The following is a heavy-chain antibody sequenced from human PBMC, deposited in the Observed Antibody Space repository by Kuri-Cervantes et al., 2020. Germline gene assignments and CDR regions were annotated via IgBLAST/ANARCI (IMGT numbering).Heavy chain of an antibody. D-gene: IGHD5-12*01. CDR1: GYTFTGYY. CDR3: ARDRRRNSGYDPMDFDY. CDR2: INPNSGGT. Sequence: ASVKVSCKASGYTFTGYYMHWVRQAPGQGLEWMGWINPNSGGTNYAQKFQGRVTMTRDASISTAYMELSRLRSDDTAVYYCARDRRRNSGYDPMDFDYWGQGTLVTVSS. V-gene: IGHV1-2*02. J-gene: IGHJ4*02.